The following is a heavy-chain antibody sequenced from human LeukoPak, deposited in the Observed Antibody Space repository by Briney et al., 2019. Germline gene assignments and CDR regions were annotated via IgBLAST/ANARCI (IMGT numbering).Heavy chain of an antibody. CDR1: RFPFGDYA. Sequence: GGSLRLSCTASRFPFGDYAINWVRQAPGKGLEWVSYISNSGTAIYYADSVKGRFTISRDNAKSSLYLQMNSLRAEDTAVYYCARLGGGSSWSNFDFWGQGTLVTVSS. D-gene: IGHD6-13*01. V-gene: IGHV3-48*03. CDR2: ISNSGTAI. J-gene: IGHJ4*02. CDR3: ARLGGGSSWSNFDF.